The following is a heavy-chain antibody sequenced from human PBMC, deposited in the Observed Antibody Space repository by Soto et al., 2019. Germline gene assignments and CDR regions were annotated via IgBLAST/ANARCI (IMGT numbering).Heavy chain of an antibody. J-gene: IGHJ4*02. CDR3: ARGFPPEGAVAGTFFTY. CDR2: IIPIFGTA. CDR1: GGTFSSYA. Sequence: SVKVSCKASGGTFSSYAISWVRQAPGQGLEWMGGIIPIFGTANYAQKFQGRVTITADESTSTAYMELSSLRSEDTAVYYCARGFPPEGAVAGTFFTYWGQGTLVTVSS. V-gene: IGHV1-69*13. D-gene: IGHD6-19*01.